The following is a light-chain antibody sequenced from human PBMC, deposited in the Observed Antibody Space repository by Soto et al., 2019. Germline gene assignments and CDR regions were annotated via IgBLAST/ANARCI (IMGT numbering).Light chain of an antibody. CDR2: AAS. J-gene: IGKJ4*01. Sequence: DIQMTQSPSSLSASVGDRATITCRASQTISTYLNWYQQKPVKAPKLLIYAASSLQSGVPSRISGSGSGTDFNLTISSLQPEDFATYYCQQSYSSPLTFGGGTKVEIK. CDR1: QTISTY. CDR3: QQSYSSPLT. V-gene: IGKV1-39*01.